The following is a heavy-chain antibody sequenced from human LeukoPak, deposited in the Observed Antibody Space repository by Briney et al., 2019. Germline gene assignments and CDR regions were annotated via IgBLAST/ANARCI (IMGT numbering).Heavy chain of an antibody. CDR3: ARMIGYDFDY. V-gene: IGHV2-70*01. CDR1: GSSLSTSEMC. D-gene: IGHD1-1*01. CDR2: IDWNDDR. J-gene: IGHJ4*02. Sequence: ESGPTLVNPTQTLTLTCTFSGSSLSTSEMCVSWIRQPPGKALEWLALIDWNDDRYYSTSLKTRLTISKDTSKNQVVLTMTNMDPVDTATYYCARMIGYDFDYWGQGTLVTVSS.